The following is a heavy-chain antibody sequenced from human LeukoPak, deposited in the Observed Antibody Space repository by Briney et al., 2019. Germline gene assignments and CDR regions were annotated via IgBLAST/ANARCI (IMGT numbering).Heavy chain of an antibody. CDR3: ARGLAYCGGDCYWFGSPRRYYFDY. CDR2: MNPNSGNT. J-gene: IGHJ4*02. Sequence: GASVKLSCKASGYTFTSYDINWVRQATGQRLEWMGWMNPNSGNTGYAQTFQGRVTMTRNTSISTAYMELSSLRSEDTAVYYCARGLAYCGGDCYWFGSPRRYYFDYWRQGTLVTVSS. V-gene: IGHV1-8*01. CDR1: GYTFTSYD. D-gene: IGHD2-21*02.